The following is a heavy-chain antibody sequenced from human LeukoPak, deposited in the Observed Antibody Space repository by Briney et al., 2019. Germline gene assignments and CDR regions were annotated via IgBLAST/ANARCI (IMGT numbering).Heavy chain of an antibody. CDR2: ISYSGSTT. D-gene: IGHD1-26*01. Sequence: SETLSLTCTVSGGSTSSSSVYWGWIRQPPGKGLEWIATISYSGSTTSYNPSLKSRVTISVDTSKNQFSLELNSVTAADTAVYYCVRRTSGSYSDYWGQGTLVTVSS. CDR3: VRRTSGSYSDY. CDR1: GGSTSSSSVY. J-gene: IGHJ4*02. V-gene: IGHV4-39*01.